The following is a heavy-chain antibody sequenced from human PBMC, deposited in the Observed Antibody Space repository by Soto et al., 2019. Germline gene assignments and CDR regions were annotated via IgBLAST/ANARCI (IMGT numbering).Heavy chain of an antibody. CDR3: ATGDITMIVVVSGAFDI. V-gene: IGHV1-24*01. Sequence: ASVKVSCKVSGYTLTELSMHWVRQAPGKGLEWMGGFDPEDGETIYAQKFQGRVTMTEDTSTDTAYMELSSLRSEDTAVYYCATGDITMIVVVSGAFDIWGQGTMVTVSS. CDR2: FDPEDGET. J-gene: IGHJ3*02. CDR1: GYTLTELS. D-gene: IGHD3-22*01.